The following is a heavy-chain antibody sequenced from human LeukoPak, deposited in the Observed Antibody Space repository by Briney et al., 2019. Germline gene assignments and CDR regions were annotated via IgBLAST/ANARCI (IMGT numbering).Heavy chain of an antibody. V-gene: IGHV3-23*01. CDR3: ARPRITMIVVIITPPDY. CDR2: ISGNGVST. Sequence: PGGSLRLSCAASGFSFSDYVMTWVRQAPGKGLEWVSAISGNGVSTYYADSVKGRFTISRDNSKNTLYLQMNSLRVEDSAVCYCARPRITMIVVIITPPDYWGQGTLVTVSS. CDR1: GFSFSDYV. D-gene: IGHD3-22*01. J-gene: IGHJ4*02.